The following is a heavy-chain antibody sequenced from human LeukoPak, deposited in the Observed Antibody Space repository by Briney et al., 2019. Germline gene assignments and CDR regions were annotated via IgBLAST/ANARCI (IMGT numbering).Heavy chain of an antibody. J-gene: IGHJ4*02. CDR3: AGEGAASGLYYFDY. CDR2: INTHSGDT. D-gene: IGHD6-13*01. V-gene: IGHV1-2*02. Sequence: GASVKVSSKASGYSFTGYFMHWVRQAPGQGLEWMGWINTHSGDTDYAQKFQGRVTMSRDTSISTAYMELSSLRSDDTAVYYCAGEGAASGLYYFDYWGQGTLVIVSS. CDR1: GYSFTGYF.